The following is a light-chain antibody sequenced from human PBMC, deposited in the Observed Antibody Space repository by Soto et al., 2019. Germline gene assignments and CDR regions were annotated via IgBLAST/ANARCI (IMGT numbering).Light chain of an antibody. V-gene: IGKV1-39*01. CDR2: YAS. CDR3: QQSYSAPIT. Sequence: DIQMTQSPSSLSASVGDRVTITCRASQSISYYLNWYQQKPGTAPQLLLYYASSLQSGVPSRFSGSGSATDFTLTITSLQPEDFATYFCQQSYSAPITFGQGTRL. J-gene: IGKJ5*01. CDR1: QSISYY.